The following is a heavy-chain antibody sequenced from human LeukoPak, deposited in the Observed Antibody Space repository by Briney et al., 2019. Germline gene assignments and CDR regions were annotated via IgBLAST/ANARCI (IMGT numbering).Heavy chain of an antibody. CDR3: VRDRIYYGSGSYAY. V-gene: IGHV1-3*01. CDR1: GYTFTSYA. D-gene: IGHD3-10*01. J-gene: IGHJ4*02. CDR2: INAGNGNT. Sequence: ASVKVSCKASGYTFTSYAMHWVRQAPGQRLEWMGWINAGNGNTKYSQKFQGRVTITRDTSASTAYMELSSLRSEDTAVYYCVRDRIYYGSGSYAYWGQGTLVTVSS.